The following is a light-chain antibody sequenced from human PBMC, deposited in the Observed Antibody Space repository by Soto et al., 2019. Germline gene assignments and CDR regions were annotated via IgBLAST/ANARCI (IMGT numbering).Light chain of an antibody. CDR2: AAS. CDR1: QGIRTG. V-gene: IGKV1-17*01. CDR3: LQHNSYPLT. J-gene: IGKJ1*01. Sequence: DIQMTQSPSSLSASLGDRVTITCRASQGIRTGLGWYQQKPGKAPNRLIYAASTLQSGVPSRFSGSGSGTEFTLTIRSLQPEDFATYYCLQHNSYPLTFGQRTKVEIK.